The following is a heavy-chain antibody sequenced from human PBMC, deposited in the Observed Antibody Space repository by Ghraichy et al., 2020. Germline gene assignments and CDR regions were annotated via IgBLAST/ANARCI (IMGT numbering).Heavy chain of an antibody. CDR2: ISYDGIHK. V-gene: IGHV3-30*09. J-gene: IGHJ6*03. Sequence: SCAASGFTFRSYAMHWVRQSPGKGLEWVAVISYDGIHKFYADSLEDRLAISRDNPRNTLYLQMNSLKTEDTAVYYCARRLDGEYGYYYMDVWGKGTTVTVSS. CDR3: ARRLDGEYGYYYMDV. D-gene: IGHD4-17*01. CDR1: GFTFRSYA.